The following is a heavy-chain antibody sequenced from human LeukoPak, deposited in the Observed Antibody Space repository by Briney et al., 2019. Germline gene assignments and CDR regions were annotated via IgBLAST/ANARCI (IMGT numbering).Heavy chain of an antibody. CDR1: GVSIRSYY. D-gene: IGHD3-3*01. Sequence: SETLSLTCTVSGVSIRSYYWSWIRQPSGKGLEWIGYIYISGNTNYDPSLRSRVTMSGDTSKNQVSLKVRSVTAADTAVYFCARHLEYVADGFDMWGQGSMVTVSS. CDR3: ARHLEYVADGFDM. V-gene: IGHV4-4*09. CDR2: IYISGNT. J-gene: IGHJ3*02.